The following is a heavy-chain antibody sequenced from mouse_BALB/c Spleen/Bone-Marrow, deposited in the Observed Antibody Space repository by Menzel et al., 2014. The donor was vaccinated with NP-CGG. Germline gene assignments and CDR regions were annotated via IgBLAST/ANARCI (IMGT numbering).Heavy chain of an antibody. Sequence: EVQLVESGPGLVKPSQSLSLTCSVTGYSITSGYYWNWIRQFPGNKLEWMGYISFDGRNDYSPSLKNRISITRDTSKNQFSLKLNSVTSENTTRYYCARGNYYSMDYWGQGISVTGSS. J-gene: IGHJ4*01. CDR1: GYSITSGYY. CDR2: ISFDGRN. D-gene: IGHD2-1*01. V-gene: IGHV3-6*02. CDR3: ARGNYYSMDY.